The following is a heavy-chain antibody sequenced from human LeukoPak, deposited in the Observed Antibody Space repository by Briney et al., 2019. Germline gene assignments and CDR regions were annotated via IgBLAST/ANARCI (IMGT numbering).Heavy chain of an antibody. CDR1: GFTFSSYA. Sequence: RGSLRLSCAASGFTFSSYAMHWVRQAPGKGLEWVAVISYDGSNKYYADSVKGRFTISRDNSKNTLYLQMNSLRAEDTAVYYCARDLGGDSIAFDYWGQGTLVTVSS. CDR2: ISYDGSNK. CDR3: ARDLGGDSIAFDY. V-gene: IGHV3-30*04. J-gene: IGHJ4*02. D-gene: IGHD2-21*01.